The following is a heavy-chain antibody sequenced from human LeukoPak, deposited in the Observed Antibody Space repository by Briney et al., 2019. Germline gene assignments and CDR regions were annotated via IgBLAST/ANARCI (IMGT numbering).Heavy chain of an antibody. CDR3: ARTSYSGSCDAFDI. CDR1: GFTFSSYS. V-gene: IGHV3-48*01. D-gene: IGHD1-26*01. J-gene: IGHJ3*02. Sequence: PGGSLRLSCAASGFTFSSYSMNWVRQAPGKGLEWVSYISSSSSTIYYADSVKGRFTISRDNAKNSLYLQMNSLRAEDTAVYYCARTSYSGSCDAFDIWGQGTMVTVSS. CDR2: ISSSSSTI.